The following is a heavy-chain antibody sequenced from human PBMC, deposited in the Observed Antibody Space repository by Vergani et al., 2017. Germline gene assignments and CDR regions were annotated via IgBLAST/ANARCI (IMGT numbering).Heavy chain of an antibody. D-gene: IGHD1-26*01. Sequence: QVQLQQWGAGLFKPSETLSLTCAVYGGSFSGYYWSWIRQPPGKGLEWIGEINHSGSTNYNPSLKSRVTISVDTSKNQFSLKLSSVTAADTAVYYCARGNVVGRFDYWGQGTLVTVSS. V-gene: IGHV4-34*01. CDR1: GGSFSGYY. CDR3: ARGNVVGRFDY. J-gene: IGHJ4*02. CDR2: INHSGST.